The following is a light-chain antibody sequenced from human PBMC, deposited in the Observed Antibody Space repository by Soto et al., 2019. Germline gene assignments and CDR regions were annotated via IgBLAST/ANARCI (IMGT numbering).Light chain of an antibody. V-gene: IGKV3-20*01. CDR1: QSVSSSY. CDR2: GAS. CDR3: QQYGSSPFT. Sequence: EIVLTHSPGTLSLSPGERATLSCRASQSVSSSYLAWYQQKPGQAPRLLIYGASSRATGIPDRFSGSGSGTDFTLTISRLEPEDFAVYYCQQYGSSPFTFGPGTKVD. J-gene: IGKJ3*01.